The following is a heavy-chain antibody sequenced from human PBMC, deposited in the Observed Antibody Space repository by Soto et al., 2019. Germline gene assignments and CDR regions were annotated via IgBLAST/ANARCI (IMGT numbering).Heavy chain of an antibody. V-gene: IGHV3-64D*06. CDR1: GVSFSSYA. Sequence: GGTVTLSCAASGVSFSSYAMHWVRQSPGKGLEYVSAISSNGGSTYYADSVKGRFTISRDNSKNTLYLQMSSLRAEDTAVYYCVKDRFMMLTVPPGGFDYPGQGILLPLSS. D-gene: IGHD2-2*01. CDR2: ISSNGGST. J-gene: IGHJ4*02. CDR3: VKDRFMMLTVPPGGFDY.